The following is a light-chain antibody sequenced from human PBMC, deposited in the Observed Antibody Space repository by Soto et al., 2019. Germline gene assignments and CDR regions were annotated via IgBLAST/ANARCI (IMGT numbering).Light chain of an antibody. CDR2: KAS. V-gene: IGKV1-5*03. CDR1: QNINNW. CDR3: QQYNRPYT. J-gene: IGKJ2*01. Sequence: DIQMTQSPSTLSASVGDRVTITCRASQNINNWLAWYQQKPGKAPKLLIYKASSLESGVPSRFSGSGSGTEFSLTISSLQPDDFATYYCQQYNRPYTFGQGTKLEIK.